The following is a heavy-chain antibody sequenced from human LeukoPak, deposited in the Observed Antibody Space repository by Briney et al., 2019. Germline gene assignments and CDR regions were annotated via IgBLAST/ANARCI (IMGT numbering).Heavy chain of an antibody. V-gene: IGHV3-23*01. J-gene: IGHJ4*02. Sequence: GGSLRLSCAASGFTFTNYAMSWVGQAPGMGQEWVSAISGSGGSTYYADSVKGRFTISRDNSKNTLYLQMNSLRAEDTAVYYCAKRGMTTIKEGFDYWGQGTLVTVST. D-gene: IGHD5-24*01. CDR2: ISGSGGST. CDR1: GFTFTNYA. CDR3: AKRGMTTIKEGFDY.